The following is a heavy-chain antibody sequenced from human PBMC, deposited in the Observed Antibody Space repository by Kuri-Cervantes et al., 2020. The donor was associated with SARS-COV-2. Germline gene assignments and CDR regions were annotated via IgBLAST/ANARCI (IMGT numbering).Heavy chain of an antibody. D-gene: IGHD3-3*01. CDR3: ARVEGISLDY. V-gene: IGHV3-23*01. Sequence: GESLKISCAASGFTFSSYAMSWVRQAPGKGLEWVSAISGSGGSTYYADSVKGRFTISRDNSKNTLYLQMNSLRAEDTAVYYCARVEGISLDYWGQGTLVTSPQ. CDR1: GFTFSSYA. CDR2: ISGSGGST. J-gene: IGHJ4*02.